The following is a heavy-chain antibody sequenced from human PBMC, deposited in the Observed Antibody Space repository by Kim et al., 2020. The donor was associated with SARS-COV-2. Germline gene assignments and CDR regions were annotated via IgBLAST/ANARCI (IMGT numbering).Heavy chain of an antibody. J-gene: IGHJ5*02. D-gene: IGHD6-6*01. CDR1: GGSFSGYY. Sequence: SETLSLTCAVYGGSFSGYYWSWIRQPPGKGLEWIGEINHSGSTNYNPSLKSRVTISVDTSKNQFSLKLSSVTAADTAVYYCASLKQLAHNWFDPWGQGTLVTVSS. CDR3: ASLKQLAHNWFDP. CDR2: INHSGST. V-gene: IGHV4-34*01.